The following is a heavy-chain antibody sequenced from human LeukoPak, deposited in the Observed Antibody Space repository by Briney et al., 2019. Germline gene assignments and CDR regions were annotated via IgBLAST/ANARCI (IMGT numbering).Heavy chain of an antibody. CDR2: ISAYNGNT. J-gene: IGHJ4*02. CDR1: GYTFTTYG. CDR3: ARERRYYASGSYSDY. D-gene: IGHD3-10*01. V-gene: IGHV1-18*01. Sequence: ASVKVSFKASGYTFTTYGISWVRQAPGQGLEWMGWISAYNGNTNYAQKLQGRVTLTTDTSTSTAYMELRSLRSDDTAVYYCARERRYYASGSYSDYWGQGTLVTVSS.